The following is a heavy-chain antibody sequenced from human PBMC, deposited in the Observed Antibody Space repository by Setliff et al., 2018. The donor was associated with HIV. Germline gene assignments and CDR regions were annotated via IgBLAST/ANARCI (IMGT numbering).Heavy chain of an antibody. V-gene: IGHV4-38-2*01. CDR1: GFSISSGLF. CDR2: IYQSGTT. D-gene: IGHD4-17*01. J-gene: IGHJ4*02. CDR3: ARVETTVTSRLDY. Sequence: SETLSLTCAVSGFSISSGLFWGWVRQPPGKGLGWIGSIYQSGTTYYNPALKSRVTISVDTSKNQFSLRLTSVTAADTAVYFCARVETTVTSRLDYWGQGTLVTVSS.